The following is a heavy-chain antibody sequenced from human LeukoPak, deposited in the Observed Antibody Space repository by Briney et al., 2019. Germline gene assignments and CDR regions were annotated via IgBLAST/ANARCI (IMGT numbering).Heavy chain of an antibody. D-gene: IGHD1-14*01. V-gene: IGHV4-59*01. CDR2: TFYSGNA. CDR3: AKGGPEASAGLSWFDP. CDR1: GGSISNYY. Sequence: PSQTLSLTCTVSGGSISNYYWDWVRQPPGKGLEWIGHTFYSGNANYNPSLRSRVTISVDTSKNQFSLNLSSVTAADTAVYYCAKGGPEASAGLSWFDPWGQGTLVTVSS. J-gene: IGHJ5*02.